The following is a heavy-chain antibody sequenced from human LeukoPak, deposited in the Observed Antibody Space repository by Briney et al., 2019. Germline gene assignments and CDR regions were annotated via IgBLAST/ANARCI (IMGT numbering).Heavy chain of an antibody. CDR1: GGTFSSYA. CDR3: ARDPRGYCSSTSCPDAFDI. Sequence: SVKVSCKASGGTFSSYAISWVRQAPGQGLGWMGGIIPIFGTANYAQKFQGRVTITADKSTSTAYMELSSLRSEGTAVYYCARDPRGYCSSTSCPDAFDIWGQGTMVTVSS. D-gene: IGHD2-2*01. CDR2: IIPIFGTA. J-gene: IGHJ3*02. V-gene: IGHV1-69*06.